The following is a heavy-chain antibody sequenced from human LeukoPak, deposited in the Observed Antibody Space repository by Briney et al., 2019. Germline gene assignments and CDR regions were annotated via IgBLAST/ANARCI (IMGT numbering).Heavy chain of an antibody. J-gene: IGHJ3*02. CDR1: GGSISSSNW. CDR2: IYHSGST. D-gene: IGHD3-22*01. V-gene: IGHV4-4*02. CDR3: ASPNRGNYYDSSGYYDRDAFDI. Sequence: EASETPSLTCAVSGGSISSSNWWSWVRQPPGKGLEWIGEIYHSGSTNYNPSLKSRVTISVDKSKNQFSLKLSSVTAADTAVYYCASPNRGNYYDSSGYYDRDAFDIWGQGTMVTVSS.